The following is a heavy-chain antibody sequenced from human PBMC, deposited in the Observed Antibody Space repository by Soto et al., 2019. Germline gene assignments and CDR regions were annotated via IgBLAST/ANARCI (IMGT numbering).Heavy chain of an antibody. D-gene: IGHD5-18*01. CDR1: GYSISSGYY. V-gene: IGHV4-38-2*01. CDR2: IYHSGST. J-gene: IGHJ5*02. Sequence: NPSETLSLTCAVSGYSISSGYYWGWIRQPPGKGLEWIGSIYHSGSTYYNPSLKSRVTISVDTSKNQFSLKLSSVTAADTAVYYCATRGYSYGNWFDPWGQGTLVTVSS. CDR3: ATRGYSYGNWFDP.